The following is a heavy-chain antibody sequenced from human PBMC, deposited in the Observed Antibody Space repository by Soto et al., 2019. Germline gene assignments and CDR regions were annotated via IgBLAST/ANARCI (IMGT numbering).Heavy chain of an antibody. CDR3: ANRPRGYSYHFEY. CDR2: IYWDDDE. J-gene: IGHJ4*02. CDR1: GFSLNTRGVG. V-gene: IGHV2-5*02. Sequence: QITLKESGPTLVKPTQTLTLTCTFSGFSLNTRGVGVGWIRQPPGKALEWLALIYWDDDEGYSPSLRSRLTMTNDTSNNQLVLTMTNMDPVDTPTYYFANRPRGYSYHFEYWGQGTLATVSS. D-gene: IGHD5-18*01.